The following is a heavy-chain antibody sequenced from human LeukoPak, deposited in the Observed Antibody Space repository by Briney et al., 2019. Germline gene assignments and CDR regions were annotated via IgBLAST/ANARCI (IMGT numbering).Heavy chain of an antibody. D-gene: IGHD3-3*01. CDR1: GGSISSGYY. CDR2: IYHSGST. CDR3: ARDRPVSDFWSGYLTEVDYYMDV. V-gene: IGHV4-38-2*02. Sequence: PSETLSLTCTVSGGSISSGYYWGWIRQPPGKGLEWIGSIYHSGSTYYNPSLKSRVTISVDTSKNQFSLKLRSVTAADTAVYYCARDRPVSDFWSGYLTEVDYYMDVWGKGTTVTVSS. J-gene: IGHJ6*03.